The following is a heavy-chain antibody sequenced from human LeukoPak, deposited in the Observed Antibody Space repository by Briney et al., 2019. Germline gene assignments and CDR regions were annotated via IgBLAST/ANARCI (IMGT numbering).Heavy chain of an antibody. CDR3: AGRLLLPGLNWGVDY. CDR2: IKQDGSEK. Sequence: GGSLRLSCAASGFTFSSFWMSWVRQAPGKGREWVANIKQDGSEKYYVDSVKGRFTISRDNAKNSLYLQINSLRAEDTAVYYCAGRLLLPGLNWGVDYWGQGTLVTVSS. V-gene: IGHV3-7*01. J-gene: IGHJ4*02. CDR1: GFTFSSFW. D-gene: IGHD7-27*01.